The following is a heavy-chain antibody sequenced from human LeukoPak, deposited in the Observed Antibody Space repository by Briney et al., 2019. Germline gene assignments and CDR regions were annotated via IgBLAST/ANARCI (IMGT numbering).Heavy chain of an antibody. V-gene: IGHV4-59*01. CDR2: IYYSGST. J-gene: IGHJ6*03. CDR1: GGSISSYY. Sequence: PSQTLSLTCTVSGGSISSYYWSWIRQPPGKGLEWIGYIYYSGSTNYNPSLKSRVTISVDTSKNQFSLKLSSVTAADTAVYYCARTTMVRGTYYMDVWGKGTTVTVSS. D-gene: IGHD3-10*01. CDR3: ARTTMVRGTYYMDV.